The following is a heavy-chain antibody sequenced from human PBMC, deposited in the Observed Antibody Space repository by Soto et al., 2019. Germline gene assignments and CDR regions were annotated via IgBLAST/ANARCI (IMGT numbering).Heavy chain of an antibody. V-gene: IGHV3-11*05. CDR2: ISSSTSHT. J-gene: IGHJ4*02. CDR1: GFTFSDYY. CDR3: ARGRGAAADYFDF. Sequence: QVQLVESGGGLVKPGGSLRLSCAVFGFTFSDYYMTWIRQAPGKGLEWVSYISSSTSHTNYADSVKGRFTISRDNAENSLFLQMNSLRAEDTAVYYCARGRGAAADYFDFWGQGTLVTVSS. D-gene: IGHD6-13*01.